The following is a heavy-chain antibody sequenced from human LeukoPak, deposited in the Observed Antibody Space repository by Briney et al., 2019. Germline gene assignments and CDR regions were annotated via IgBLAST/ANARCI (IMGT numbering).Heavy chain of an antibody. CDR1: GFTFSSYA. V-gene: IGHV3-23*01. J-gene: IGHJ4*02. Sequence: GGSLRLSCAASGFTFSSYAMSWVRQAPGKGREWVSAISGSGGSTYYADSVKGRFTISRDNSKNTLYLQMNSLRAEDTAVYYCAKVMEEFYDFWSGYYLDYWGQGTLVTVSS. CDR3: AKVMEEFYDFWSGYYLDY. D-gene: IGHD3-3*01. CDR2: ISGSGGST.